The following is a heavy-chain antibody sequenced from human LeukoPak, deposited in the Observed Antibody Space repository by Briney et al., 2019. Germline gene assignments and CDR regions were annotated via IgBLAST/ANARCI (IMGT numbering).Heavy chain of an antibody. CDR3: ARDRAAGIVVTFEL. V-gene: IGHV4-59*11. D-gene: IGHD1-26*01. Sequence: SETLPHPRSVSGDSISNQLRSGIRQPPGKGLVWIGYIFYSGNTHYNPSLKSRVTMSVDTSKNQFSLRLSSVTPADTAVYYCARDRAAGIVVTFELWGQGTLVTVSS. CDR1: GDSISNQL. J-gene: IGHJ4*02. CDR2: IFYSGNT.